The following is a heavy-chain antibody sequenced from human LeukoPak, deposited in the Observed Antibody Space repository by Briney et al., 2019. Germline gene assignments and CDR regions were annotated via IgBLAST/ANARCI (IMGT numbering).Heavy chain of an antibody. D-gene: IGHD3-9*01. CDR3: AKWGDYDVLTGYYISDY. J-gene: IGHJ4*02. CDR2: ITGSGGNT. CDR1: RFTFSNYA. V-gene: IGHV3-23*01. Sequence: GASLRLSCVASRFTFSNYAMSWVSQAQGKGLEWVSAITGSGGNTYYADSVKGRFTISRDNSKNTVFLQMNSLRAEDTAVYYCAKWGDYDVLTGYYISDYWGQGSLVTVSS.